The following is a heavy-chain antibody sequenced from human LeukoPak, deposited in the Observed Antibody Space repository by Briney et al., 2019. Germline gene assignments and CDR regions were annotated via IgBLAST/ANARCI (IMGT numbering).Heavy chain of an antibody. CDR3: ARLAVAGRYYFDY. Sequence: SVKASCKVSGYTLTELSMHWVRQAPGKGLEWMGGIIPIFGTANYAQKFQGRVTITADESTSTAYMELSSLRSEDTAVYYCARLAVAGRYYFDYWGQGTLVTVSS. D-gene: IGHD6-19*01. V-gene: IGHV1-69*13. CDR1: GYTLTELS. CDR2: IIPIFGTA. J-gene: IGHJ4*02.